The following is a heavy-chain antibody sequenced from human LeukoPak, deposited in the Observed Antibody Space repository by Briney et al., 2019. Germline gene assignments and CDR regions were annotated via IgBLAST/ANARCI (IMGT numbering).Heavy chain of an antibody. CDR1: GGSVSSSY. J-gene: IGHJ6*02. V-gene: IGHV4-59*02. Sequence: SETLSLTCTVSGGSVSSSYWSWIRQPPGKGLEWIGHIYYSGTTSGNTNYNPSLKSRVTISVDTSKNQFSLKLSSVTAADTAVYYCAKEREYCSSGSCHYDLDVWGQGTTVTVSS. CDR2: IYYSGTT. D-gene: IGHD2-15*01. CDR3: AKEREYCSSGSCHYDLDV.